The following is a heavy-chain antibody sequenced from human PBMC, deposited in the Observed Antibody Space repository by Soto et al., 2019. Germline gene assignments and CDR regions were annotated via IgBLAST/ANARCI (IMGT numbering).Heavy chain of an antibody. V-gene: IGHV3-23*01. D-gene: IGHD6-13*01. Sequence: GGSLRLSCAASGFTFSSYAMSWVRQAPGKGLELVSAISGSGGSTYYADSVKGRFTISRDNSKNTLYLQMNSLRAEDTAVYYCAKDRSIAAAGTKGYYYYYGMDVWGQGTTVTVSS. CDR1: GFTFSSYA. CDR2: ISGSGGST. CDR3: AKDRSIAAAGTKGYYYYYGMDV. J-gene: IGHJ6*02.